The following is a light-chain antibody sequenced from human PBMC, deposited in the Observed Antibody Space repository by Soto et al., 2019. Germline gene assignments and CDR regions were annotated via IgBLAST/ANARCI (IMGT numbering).Light chain of an antibody. CDR3: QQRLMWPIP. Sequence: ILLTPSKDRVSISPVDVSSNTCRVSQNFGSSYLAWYQQKPGQAPRLLMYGASDRATGTPGRFSGSGSGTDFTLTISSLEPEDYAVYYCQQRLMWPIPFGQGTRLEIK. V-gene: IGKV3D-20*02. J-gene: IGKJ5*01. CDR1: QNFGSSY. CDR2: GAS.